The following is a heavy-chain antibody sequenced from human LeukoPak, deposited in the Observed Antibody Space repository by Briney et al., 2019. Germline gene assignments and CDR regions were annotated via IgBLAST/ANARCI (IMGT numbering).Heavy chain of an antibody. CDR1: GFTFDDYA. Sequence: SLRLSCAASGFTFDDYAMHWVRQAPGKGLEWVSGISWNSGSIGYADSVKGRFTISRDNAKNSLYLQMNSLRAEDTALYYCAKEEVYCSSTSCYTRPFDYWGQGTPVTVSS. V-gene: IGHV3-9*01. D-gene: IGHD2-2*02. CDR2: ISWNSGSI. J-gene: IGHJ4*02. CDR3: AKEEVYCSSTSCYTRPFDY.